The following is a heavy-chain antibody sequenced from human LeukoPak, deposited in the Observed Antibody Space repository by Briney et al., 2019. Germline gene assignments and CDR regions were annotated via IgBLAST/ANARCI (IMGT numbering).Heavy chain of an antibody. V-gene: IGHV4-38-2*02. CDR2: IYHSGST. J-gene: IGHJ6*02. CDR3: ARVYYGMDV. CDR1: GYSISSGYY. Sequence: SETLSLTCTVSGYSISSGYYWGWIRQPPGKGLEWIGSIYHSGSTYYNPSLKSRVTISVDTSKNQFSLKLSSVTVADTAVYYCARVYYGMDVWGQGTTVTVSS.